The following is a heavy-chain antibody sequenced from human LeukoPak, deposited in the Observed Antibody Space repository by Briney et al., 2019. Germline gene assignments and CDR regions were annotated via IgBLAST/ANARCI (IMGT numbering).Heavy chain of an antibody. CDR1: GFTFSNYG. D-gene: IGHD6-13*01. CDR3: ARDRRAAADYYYNGMDV. Sequence: GGSLRLSCAASGFTFSNYGMHWVRQAPGKGLEWVAVISFDGSDKYYTDSVKGRFTISRDNSKNTLYLQMNSLRAEDTAVYYCARDRRAAADYYYNGMDVWGQGTTVTVSS. CDR2: ISFDGSDK. J-gene: IGHJ6*02. V-gene: IGHV3-30*03.